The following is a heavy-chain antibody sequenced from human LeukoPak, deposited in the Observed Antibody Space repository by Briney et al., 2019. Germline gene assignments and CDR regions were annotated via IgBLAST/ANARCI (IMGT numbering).Heavy chain of an antibody. V-gene: IGHV3-21*01. CDR2: ISSSSSYI. D-gene: IGHD3-3*01. Sequence: GGSLRLSCARSGFTFSSYSMKWVRQAPGKGLEWVSSISSSSSYIYYADSVKGRFTISRDNAKNSLYLQMNSLRAEDTAAYYCAREGGSGYYDFWSGYYTPNYYYYYGMDVWGQGTTVTVSS. CDR1: GFTFSSYS. J-gene: IGHJ6*02. CDR3: AREGGSGYYDFWSGYYTPNYYYYYGMDV.